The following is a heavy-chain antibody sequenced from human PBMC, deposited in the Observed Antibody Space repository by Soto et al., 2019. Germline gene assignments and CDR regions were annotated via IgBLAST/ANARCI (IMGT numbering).Heavy chain of an antibody. CDR1: GFIFSTYS. D-gene: IGHD3-22*01. V-gene: IGHV3-48*02. CDR2: ISVGSTTM. Sequence: EVQLVQSGGGLVQPGGSLRLSCVGSGFIFSTYSMDWVRQAPGKGLEWVSHISVGSTTMYYAESVKGRFTISRDDVKNSLFLQMNSLRDEDTAVYYCARDWCHHCDKFDTWGQGTLVTVSS. CDR3: ARDWCHHCDKFDT. J-gene: IGHJ5*02.